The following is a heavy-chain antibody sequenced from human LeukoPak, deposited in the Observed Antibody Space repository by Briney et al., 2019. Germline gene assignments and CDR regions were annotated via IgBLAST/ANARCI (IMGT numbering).Heavy chain of an antibody. CDR3: ARENSGSYREFDY. Sequence: SETLSLTCTVSGDSISSYYWSWIRQPAGKGLEWIGRIYTSGSTNYNASLKSRVSMSVDTSKNQFSLKLSSVTAADTAVFYCARENSGSYREFDYWGQGTLVTVSS. J-gene: IGHJ4*02. V-gene: IGHV4-4*07. CDR2: IYTSGST. D-gene: IGHD1-26*01. CDR1: GDSISSYY.